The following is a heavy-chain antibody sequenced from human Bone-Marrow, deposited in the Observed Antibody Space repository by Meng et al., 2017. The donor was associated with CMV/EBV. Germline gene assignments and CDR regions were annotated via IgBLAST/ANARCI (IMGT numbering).Heavy chain of an antibody. CDR2: IKQDGSEK. V-gene: IGHV3-7*01. CDR3: ARGGLRFLLEHFDY. J-gene: IGHJ4*02. CDR1: GFTFSSYW. D-gene: IGHD2-21*02. Sequence: GGSLRLSCAASGFTFSSYWMSWVRQAPGKGLEWVANIKQDGSEKYYVDSVKGRFTISRDNAKNSLYLQMNSLRAEDTAVYYCARGGLRFLLEHFDYCGQGTLVTVSS.